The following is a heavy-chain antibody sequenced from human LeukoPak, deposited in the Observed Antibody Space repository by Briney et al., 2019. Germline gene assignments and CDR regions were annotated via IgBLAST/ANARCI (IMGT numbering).Heavy chain of an antibody. V-gene: IGHV4-4*07. Sequence: PSETLSLTCTASGGFISSYYWSWIRQPAGEGLEWIGRIYTRGSTNYNPSLKSRVTMSVDTSKNQFSLKLSSVTAADTAVYYCARALYYYDSSGYYYYFDYWGQGTLVTVSS. J-gene: IGHJ4*02. CDR3: ARALYYYDSSGYYYYFDY. CDR1: GGFISSYY. D-gene: IGHD3-22*01. CDR2: IYTRGST.